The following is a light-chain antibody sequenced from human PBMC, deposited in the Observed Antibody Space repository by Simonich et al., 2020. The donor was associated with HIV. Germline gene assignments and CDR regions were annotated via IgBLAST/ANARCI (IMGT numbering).Light chain of an antibody. Sequence: EIVMTQSPATLSLSPGERATLSRRTSQSVAINLTWYQQKPGQAPRLLIYGASSRATGIPARFSGSGFGTQFTLTISSMQSEDFAVYYCQQYNNWPSPFTFGPGTKVDIK. CDR2: GAS. CDR1: QSVAIN. CDR3: QQYNNWPSPFT. V-gene: IGKV3-15*01. J-gene: IGKJ3*01.